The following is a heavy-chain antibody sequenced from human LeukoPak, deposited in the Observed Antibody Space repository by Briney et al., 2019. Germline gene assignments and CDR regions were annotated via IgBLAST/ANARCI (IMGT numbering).Heavy chain of an antibody. CDR2: MSGSGTYT. CDR1: GFTFSSHT. Sequence: GGSLRVSCAVSGFTFSSHTMNWVRQAPGKGLEWVSFMSGSGTYTSYAGPVKGRFIISRDNAKNSLYLQMNSLRVEDTAVYYCARDASSWYTDYWGQGTLVTVSS. V-gene: IGHV3-21*01. CDR3: ARDASSWYTDY. J-gene: IGHJ4*02. D-gene: IGHD2-2*01.